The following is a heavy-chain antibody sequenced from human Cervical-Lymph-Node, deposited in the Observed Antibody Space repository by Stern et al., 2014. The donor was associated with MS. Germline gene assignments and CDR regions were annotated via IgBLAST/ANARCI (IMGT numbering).Heavy chain of an antibody. CDR1: GYTFTGYY. V-gene: IGHV1-2*02. CDR2: INPKGGGT. D-gene: IGHD5-12*01. Sequence: VQLVESGAEVKKPGASVKVSCKASGYTFTGYYMHWVRQAPGQGLAWMGWINPKGGGTNYAQKFQGRVTMTRDTSISTAYMELNRLRSDDTAVYYCAREMASGYDLPDYWGQGTLVIVSS. CDR3: AREMASGYDLPDY. J-gene: IGHJ4*02.